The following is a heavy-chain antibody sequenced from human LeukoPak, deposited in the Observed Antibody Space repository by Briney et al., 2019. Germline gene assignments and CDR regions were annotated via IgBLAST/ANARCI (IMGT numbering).Heavy chain of an antibody. D-gene: IGHD2-15*01. V-gene: IGHV3-7*01. Sequence: QAGGSLRLSCAASGFTVTDAWMSWVRQAPGKGLEWVANIKQDGSEKYYVDSVKGRFTISRDNAKNSLYLQMNSLRAEDTAVYYCARSRRWFPFDYWGQGTLVTVSS. CDR1: GFTVTDAW. CDR3: ARSRRWFPFDY. CDR2: IKQDGSEK. J-gene: IGHJ4*02.